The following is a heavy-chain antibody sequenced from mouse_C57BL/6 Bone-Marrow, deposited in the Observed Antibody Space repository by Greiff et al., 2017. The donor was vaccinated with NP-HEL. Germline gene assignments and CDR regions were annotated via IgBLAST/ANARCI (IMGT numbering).Heavy chain of an antibody. V-gene: IGHV8-12*01. CDR2: IYWDDDK. CDR3: AREVGSSYEYYFDY. CDR1: GFSLSTSGMG. Sequence: QVQLKESGPGILQSSQTLSLTCSFSGFSLSTSGMGVSWIRQPSGKGLEWLAHIYWDDDKRYNPSLKSRLTISKDTSRNQVFLKITSVDTADTATYYCAREVGSSYEYYFDYWGQGTTLTVSS. J-gene: IGHJ2*01. D-gene: IGHD1-1*01.